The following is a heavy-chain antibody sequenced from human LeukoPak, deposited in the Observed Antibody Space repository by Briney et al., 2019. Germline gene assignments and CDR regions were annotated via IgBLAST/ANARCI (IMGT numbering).Heavy chain of an antibody. CDR1: GDSIRSYY. Sequence: PSETLSLTCTVSGDSIRSYYWNWIRQPPGKGLEWIAYIYYSGTTRYNPSLRSRVTISVDTSKNQFSLKLTSVTAADSAVYYCAGVGVVTAPRYLVYWGQGILVTVSS. V-gene: IGHV4-59*01. D-gene: IGHD3-10*01. CDR3: AGVGVVTAPRYLVY. CDR2: IYYSGTT. J-gene: IGHJ4*02.